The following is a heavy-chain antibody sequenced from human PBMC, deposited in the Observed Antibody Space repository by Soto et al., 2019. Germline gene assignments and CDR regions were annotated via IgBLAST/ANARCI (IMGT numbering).Heavy chain of an antibody. CDR3: ATLTMIVVETGYKSRDFDY. D-gene: IGHD3-22*01. J-gene: IGHJ4*02. Sequence: PGGSLRLSCAASGFTFSSYAMHWVRQAPGKGLEWVAVISYDGSNKYYAESVKGRFTISRDNSKKTLYLQMNNLKDEDTTVYYCATLTMIVVETGYKSRDFDYWGQGTLVTVSS. CDR2: ISYDGSNK. V-gene: IGHV3-30-3*01. CDR1: GFTFSSYA.